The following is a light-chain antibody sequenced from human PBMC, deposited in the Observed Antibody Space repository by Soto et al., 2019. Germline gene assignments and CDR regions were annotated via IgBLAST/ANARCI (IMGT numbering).Light chain of an antibody. Sequence: DTQMTQSPSSLSASVGDRVTITCRASQSISSYLNWYQQKPGKAPKXLIYAASSLQSGVPSRFSGSGSGTDLTITISSLQPEDFETYYCQQSYSTPVTFGQGTKVDIK. V-gene: IGKV1-39*01. CDR1: QSISSY. CDR2: AAS. CDR3: QQSYSTPVT. J-gene: IGKJ1*01.